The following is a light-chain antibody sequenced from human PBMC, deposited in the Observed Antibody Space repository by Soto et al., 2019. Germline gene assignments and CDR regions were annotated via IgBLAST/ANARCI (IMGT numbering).Light chain of an antibody. V-gene: IGLV1-51*01. CDR3: GTWDNSLSAGV. CDR2: DNN. Sequence: QSVLTQPPSVSAAPGQKVTISCSGSSSNIGNSFVSWYQQLPGTAPKLLIYDNNQRPSGIPDRFSGSKSGTSATLGITGLQTGDEADYYCGTWDNSLSAGVFGGGTKLTVL. J-gene: IGLJ3*02. CDR1: SSNIGNSF.